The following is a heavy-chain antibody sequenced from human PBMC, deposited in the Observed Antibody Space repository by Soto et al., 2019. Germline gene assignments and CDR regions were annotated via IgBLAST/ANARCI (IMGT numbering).Heavy chain of an antibody. CDR3: ARGDFMTQDD. D-gene: IGHD3-3*01. CDR2: INHSGST. CDR1: GGSFSDYY. J-gene: IGHJ4*02. V-gene: IGHV4-34*01. Sequence: SETLSLTCAVYGGSFSDYYWSWIRQPPGKGLEWIGEINHSGSTNYNPFLKSRVTISVDTSKNQFSLNLSSVTAADTALDYCARGDFMTQDDWGQGTLVTGAS.